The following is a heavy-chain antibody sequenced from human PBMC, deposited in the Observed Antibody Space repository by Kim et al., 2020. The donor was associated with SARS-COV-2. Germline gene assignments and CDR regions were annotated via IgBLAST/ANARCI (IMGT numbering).Heavy chain of an antibody. CDR1: GFIFSSYS. D-gene: IGHD1-1*01. CDR2: ISGSSSYM. CDR3: ARDQDNWYDIIGYYYSYAMDV. V-gene: IGHV3-21*01. Sequence: GGSLRLSCAASGFIFSSYSMNWVRQAPGKGLEWVSSISGSSSYMYYADSVKGRFTISRDNAKKSVYLQMNSLRAEDTAMYFCARDQDNWYDIIGYYYSYAMDVWGQGTTVTVSS. J-gene: IGHJ6*02.